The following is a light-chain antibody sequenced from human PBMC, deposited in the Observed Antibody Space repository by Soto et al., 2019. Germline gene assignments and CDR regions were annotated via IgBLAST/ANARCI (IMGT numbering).Light chain of an antibody. CDR1: QSVSSNY. CDR2: GAS. Sequence: EIVLTQSPGTLSLSPGDRATLSCRASQSVSSNYLAWYQQKPGQAPRLLIYGASIRATGIPDRFSGSGSGTDFTLTIRRLEPEDFAVYFCHQYGSSPRTFDQGTKVEIK. V-gene: IGKV3-20*01. J-gene: IGKJ1*01. CDR3: HQYGSSPRT.